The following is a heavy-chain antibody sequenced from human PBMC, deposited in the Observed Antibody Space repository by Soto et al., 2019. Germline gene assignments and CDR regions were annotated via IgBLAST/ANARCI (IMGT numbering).Heavy chain of an antibody. J-gene: IGHJ3*02. CDR2: IIPIFGTA. CDR1: GGTFSSYA. CDR3: ARAKDIGRPNAFDI. V-gene: IGHV1-69*01. D-gene: IGHD2-15*01. Sequence: EASVKVSFKAAGGTFSSYAISWVLQAPGQGLEWMGGIIPIFGTANYAQKFQGRVTITADESTSTAYMELSSLRSEDTAVYYCARAKDIGRPNAFDIWGQGTMVTVSS.